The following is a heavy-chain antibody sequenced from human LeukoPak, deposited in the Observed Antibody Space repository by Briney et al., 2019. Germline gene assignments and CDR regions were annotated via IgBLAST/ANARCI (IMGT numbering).Heavy chain of an antibody. J-gene: IGHJ5*02. V-gene: IGHV1-3*01. D-gene: IGHD3-3*01. Sequence: GASVKVSCKASQYTLTDYAVHWVRQAPGQRLEWMGWIDAGNGKTKYSQSFQGRVTIIRDASATTAYMELSSLTSEDTAVYYCARETTDFWSGPPGWFDPWGQGTLVTVSS. CDR3: ARETTDFWSGPPGWFDP. CDR1: QYTLTDYA. CDR2: IDAGNGKT.